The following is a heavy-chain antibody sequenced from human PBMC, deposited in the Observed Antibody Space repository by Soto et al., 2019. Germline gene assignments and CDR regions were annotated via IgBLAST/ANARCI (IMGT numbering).Heavy chain of an antibody. V-gene: IGHV4-34*01. D-gene: IGHD3-22*01. J-gene: IGHJ4*02. Sequence: SETLSLTCAVYGGSFSGYYWSWIRQPPGKGLEWIGEINHSGSTNYNPSLKSRVTISVDTSKNQFSLKLSSVTAADTAVYYCARGGGYCDSSGYYYDYWGQGTLVTVSS. CDR1: GGSFSGYY. CDR3: ARGGGYCDSSGYYYDY. CDR2: INHSGST.